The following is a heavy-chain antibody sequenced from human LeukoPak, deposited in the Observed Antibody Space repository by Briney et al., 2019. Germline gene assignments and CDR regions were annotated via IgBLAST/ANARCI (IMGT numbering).Heavy chain of an antibody. CDR1: GYTFTGYY. V-gene: IGHV1-2*02. CDR3: AREAPNYFDY. J-gene: IGHJ4*02. Sequence: ASVKVSCTASGYTFTGYYMHWVRQAPGQGLEWMGWINPNSGGTDYAQKFQGRVTMTRDTSISTAYMELSRLRSDDTAVYYCAREAPNYFDYWGQGTLVTVSS. CDR2: INPNSGGT.